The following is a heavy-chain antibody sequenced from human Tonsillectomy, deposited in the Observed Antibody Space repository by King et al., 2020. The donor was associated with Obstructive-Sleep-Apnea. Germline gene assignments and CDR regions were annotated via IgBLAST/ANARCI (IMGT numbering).Heavy chain of an antibody. J-gene: IGHJ4*02. Sequence: VQLQESGPGLVKPSQTLSLTCTVSGGSISSGGYYWSWIRQPPGKGLEWIGYIYYSGSTYYNPSLKSRGTISVDTSKNQFSLKLSSVTAADTAVYYCAREGTQDGGQSLGLFDYWGQGTLVTVSS. D-gene: IGHD1-1*01. V-gene: IGHV4-31*03. CDR3: AREGTQDGGQSLGLFDY. CDR2: IYYSGST. CDR1: GGSISSGGYY.